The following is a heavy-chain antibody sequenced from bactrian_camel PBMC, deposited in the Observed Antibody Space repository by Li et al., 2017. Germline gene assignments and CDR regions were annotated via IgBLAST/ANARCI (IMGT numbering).Heavy chain of an antibody. Sequence: HVQLVESGGGSVQAGGSLRLSCSASGYTYSSYCMGWFRQAPGKEREGVAAIDSDGSTSYADSVKGRFTIAKDNANNTMYLQMTFLNPEDSAIYFCRAAPGAAKKVGDGNWFCWTDYGNWGQGTQVTVS. CDR2: IDSDGST. D-gene: IGHD7*01. CDR1: GYTYSSYC. V-gene: IGHV3S53*01. CDR3: RAAPGAAKKVGDGNWFCWTDYGN. J-gene: IGHJ6*01.